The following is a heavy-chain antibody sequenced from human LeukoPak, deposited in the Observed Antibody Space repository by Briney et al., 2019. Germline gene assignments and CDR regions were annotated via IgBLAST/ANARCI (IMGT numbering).Heavy chain of an antibody. CDR2: INPNRGGT. Sequence: ASVKVSCKASGYTFTGYYMHWVRQAPGQGLEWMGWINPNRGGTNYAQKFQGRVTMTRDTSISTAYMELSRLRSDDTAVYYCASMYSSGWYDDYWGQGTLVTVSS. J-gene: IGHJ4*02. CDR1: GYTFTGYY. CDR3: ASMYSSGWYDDY. V-gene: IGHV1-2*02. D-gene: IGHD6-19*01.